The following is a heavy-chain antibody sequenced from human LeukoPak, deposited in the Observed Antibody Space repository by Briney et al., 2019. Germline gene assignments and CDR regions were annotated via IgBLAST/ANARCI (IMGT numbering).Heavy chain of an antibody. CDR1: GFTFSSYG. J-gene: IGHJ4*02. Sequence: GGSLRLSCAASGFTFSSYGMSWVRQAPGKGLEWVSAISGSGGSTYYADSVKGRFTISRDNSKNTLYLQMNSLRAEDTAVYYCAKRLRWFGELLSDWGQGTLVTVSS. CDR3: AKRLRWFGELLSD. D-gene: IGHD3-10*01. CDR2: ISGSGGST. V-gene: IGHV3-23*01.